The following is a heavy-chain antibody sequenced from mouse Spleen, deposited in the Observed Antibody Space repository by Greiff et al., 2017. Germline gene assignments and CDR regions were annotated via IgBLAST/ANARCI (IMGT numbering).Heavy chain of an antibody. CDR3: ARYGGLYAMDY. V-gene: IGHV1-69*01. Sequence: QVQLQQPGAELVMPGASVKLSCKASGYTFTSYWMHWVKQRPGQGLEWIGEIDPSDSYTNYNQKFKGKATLPVDKSSSTAYMQLSSLTSEDSAVYYCARYGGLYAMDYWGQGTSVTVSS. CDR1: GYTFTSYW. CDR2: IDPSDSYT. J-gene: IGHJ4*01. D-gene: IGHD1-1*01.